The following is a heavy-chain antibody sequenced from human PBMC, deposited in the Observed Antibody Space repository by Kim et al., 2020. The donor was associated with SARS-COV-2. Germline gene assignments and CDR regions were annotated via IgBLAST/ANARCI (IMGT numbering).Heavy chain of an antibody. Sequence: SETLSLTCTVSGGSISSSSYYWGWIRQPPGKGLEWIGSIYYSGSTYYNPSLKSRVTISVDTSKNQFSLKLSSVTAADTAVYYCARRGYDILTGYYHWYFDLWGRGTLVTVSS. CDR1: GGSISSSSYY. J-gene: IGHJ2*01. V-gene: IGHV4-39*01. CDR3: ARRGYDILTGYYHWYFDL. CDR2: IYYSGST. D-gene: IGHD3-9*01.